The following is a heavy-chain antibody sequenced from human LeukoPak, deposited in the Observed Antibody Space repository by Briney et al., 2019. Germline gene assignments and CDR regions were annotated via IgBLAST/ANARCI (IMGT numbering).Heavy chain of an antibody. V-gene: IGHV3-74*01. CDR3: ARGSSGYASSLGY. J-gene: IGHJ4*02. CDR2: INSDGSST. CDR1: GFTFSNYW. Sequence: PGGSLRLSCAASGFTFSNYWMHWARQAPGKGLVWVSRINSDGSSTNYADSVKGRFTISRDNAKNTLYLQMNSLRAEDTAVYYCARGSSGYASSLGYWGQGTLVTVSS. D-gene: IGHD6-6*01.